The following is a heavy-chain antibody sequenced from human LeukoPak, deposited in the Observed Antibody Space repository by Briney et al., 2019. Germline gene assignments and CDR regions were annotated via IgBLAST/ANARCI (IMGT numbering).Heavy chain of an antibody. CDR3: ARGNYYGQDY. J-gene: IGHJ4*02. V-gene: IGHV3-74*01. Sequence: GGSLRLSCGASGFTFSSYWMHWVRHAPGKGLVWISRINSDGSTTSYADSVKGRFTISRDNAKNTLYLQMSSLRAEDTAVYYCARGNYYGQDYWGQGTLVTVSS. CDR2: INSDGSTT. CDR1: GFTFSSYW. D-gene: IGHD3-10*01.